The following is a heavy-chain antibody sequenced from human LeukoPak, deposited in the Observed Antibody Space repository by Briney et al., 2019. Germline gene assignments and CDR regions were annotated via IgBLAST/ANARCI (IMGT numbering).Heavy chain of an antibody. D-gene: IGHD3-10*01. Sequence: GGSLRLSCAASGLSLNSYAIHWVRQAPGKGLEWVTAISYDGSNKHYAESVRGRFTISRDNSKNTLYLQMNSLRSDDTAVYYCAQGGSEIYYFYHGMDVWGRGTTVTVSS. CDR3: AQGGSEIYYFYHGMDV. J-gene: IGHJ6*02. V-gene: IGHV3-30*03. CDR2: ISYDGSNK. CDR1: GLSLNSYA.